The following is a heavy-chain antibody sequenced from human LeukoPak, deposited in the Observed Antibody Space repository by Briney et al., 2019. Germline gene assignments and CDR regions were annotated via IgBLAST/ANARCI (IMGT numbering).Heavy chain of an antibody. CDR3: ARYYYDSSDFDY. V-gene: IGHV1-69*01. CDR1: GGTFSSYA. CDR2: FIPIFGTA. Sequence: SVKVSCKASGGTFSSYAISWVRQAPGQGLEWMGGFIPIFGTANSAQKFQGRVTITAAESTSTAYIELSSLRSDDTAVYYCARYYYDSSDFDYWGQGTLVTVSS. D-gene: IGHD3-22*01. J-gene: IGHJ4*02.